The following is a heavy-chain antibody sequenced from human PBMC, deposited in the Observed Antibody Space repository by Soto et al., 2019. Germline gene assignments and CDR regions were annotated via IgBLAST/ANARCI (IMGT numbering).Heavy chain of an antibody. V-gene: IGHV1-3*01. D-gene: IGHD3-10*01. J-gene: IGHJ6*02. Sequence: ASVKVSCKASGYTFSNFAMHWVRQAPGQRLEWMGWINPGNGKTEYSQRFQGRVTITRDTSASTAYMELSSLRSEDTAVYYCARAVARGVKTIYYYYGMDVWGQGTTVTVSS. CDR3: ARAVARGVKTIYYYYGMDV. CDR2: INPGNGKT. CDR1: GYTFSNFA.